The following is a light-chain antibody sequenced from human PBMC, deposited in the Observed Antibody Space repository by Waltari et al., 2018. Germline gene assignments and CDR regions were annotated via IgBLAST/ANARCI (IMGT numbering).Light chain of an antibody. V-gene: IGKV3D-15*01. CDR2: HAS. CDR1: QSIATD. J-gene: IGKJ4*01. CDR3: QQYNRWPPLT. Sequence: EVVMTQSPATLSVSPGERATLSCRASQSIATDLPWYQHKPGQAPRPLIYHASTRATAIPTRFRGSGSGTDFTLTISGLQSEDSAVYYCQQYNRWPPLTFGGGTKVEI.